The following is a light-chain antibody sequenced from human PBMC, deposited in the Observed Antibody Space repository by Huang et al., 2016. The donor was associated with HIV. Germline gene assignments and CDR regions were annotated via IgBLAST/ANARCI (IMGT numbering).Light chain of an antibody. CDR3: HQYGTLLT. J-gene: IGKJ4*01. Sequence: EIVLTQSPGTLSLSPGERATLSCRASQSVSNNYLAWYQQKPGQAPRLLIDGESSRATGIPDRCSGSGSGTGFTLTISRLEPEDFAVYFCHQYGTLLTFGGGTKVEI. V-gene: IGKV3-20*01. CDR2: GES. CDR1: QSVSNNY.